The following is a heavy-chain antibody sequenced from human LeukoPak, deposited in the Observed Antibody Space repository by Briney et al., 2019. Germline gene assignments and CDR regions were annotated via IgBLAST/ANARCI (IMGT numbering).Heavy chain of an antibody. V-gene: IGHV4-30-4*08. D-gene: IGHD6-13*01. CDR1: GGSISSGDYY. CDR3: AREGGIAAAPVN. CDR2: IYYSGST. J-gene: IGHJ4*02. Sequence: SETLSLTCTVSGGSISSGDYYWSWIRQPPGKGLEWIGYIYYSGSTYYNPSLKSRVTISVDRSKNQFSLKLSSVTAADTAVYYCAREGGIAAAPVNWGQGTLVTVSS.